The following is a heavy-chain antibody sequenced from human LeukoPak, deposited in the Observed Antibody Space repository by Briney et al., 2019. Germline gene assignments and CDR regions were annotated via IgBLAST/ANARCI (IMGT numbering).Heavy chain of an antibody. Sequence: GGSLRLSCAASGFTFSSYAMHWVRQAPGKGLEWVAVISYDGSNKYYADSVKGRFTISRDNSKNTLYLQMNSLRAEDTAVYYCARDPNRRSSSSGGSFDIWGQGTMVTVSS. CDR2: ISYDGSNK. V-gene: IGHV3-30-3*01. D-gene: IGHD6-6*01. J-gene: IGHJ3*02. CDR3: ARDPNRRSSSSGGSFDI. CDR1: GFTFSSYA.